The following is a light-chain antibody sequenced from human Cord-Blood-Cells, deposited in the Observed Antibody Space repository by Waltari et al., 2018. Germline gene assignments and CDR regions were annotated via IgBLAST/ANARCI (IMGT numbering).Light chain of an antibody. CDR1: SSNIGAGHD. CDR2: GTS. V-gene: IGLV1-40*01. CDR3: QSYDSSLSGYV. Sequence: QSVLTQPPSVSGAPGQRVTIPCTGSSSNIGAGHDVPWYQQLPGTAPKLLIYGTSNRPSGVPDRFSGSKSGTSASLAITGLQAEDEADYYCQSYDSSLSGYVFGTGTKVTVL. J-gene: IGLJ1*01.